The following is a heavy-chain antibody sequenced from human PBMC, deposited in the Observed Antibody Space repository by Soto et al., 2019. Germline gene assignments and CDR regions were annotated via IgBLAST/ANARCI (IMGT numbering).Heavy chain of an antibody. D-gene: IGHD3-10*01. CDR1: GYTFSNYG. V-gene: IGHV1-18*01. J-gene: IGHJ3*02. CDR3: ARFFGSGSYIAFDT. CDR2: ISPYNGNT. Sequence: QVQLVQSGAEVKNPGASVKVSCKASGYTFSNYGISWVRQAPGQGLEWMGWISPYNGNTKYTQKFQGRVTMTTDTSTSTAYMELRSLRSDDTAVFYCARFFGSGSYIAFDTWGQGTMVTVSS.